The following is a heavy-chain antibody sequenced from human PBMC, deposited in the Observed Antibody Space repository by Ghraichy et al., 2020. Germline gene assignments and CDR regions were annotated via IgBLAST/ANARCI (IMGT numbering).Heavy chain of an antibody. CDR2: FYWNADI. D-gene: IGHD6-19*01. J-gene: IGHJ3*01. Sequence: SGPTLVKPTQTLTLTCTFSGFSLTSSGVGVGWIRQPPGGALQWLALFYWNADIRYRPSLKNRLTITKDTSKSQVVLRMTNVDPVDTATYFCVRLTVAQDAFDVWGQGTMVTVSS. V-gene: IGHV2-5*01. CDR3: VRLTVAQDAFDV. CDR1: GFSLTSSGVG.